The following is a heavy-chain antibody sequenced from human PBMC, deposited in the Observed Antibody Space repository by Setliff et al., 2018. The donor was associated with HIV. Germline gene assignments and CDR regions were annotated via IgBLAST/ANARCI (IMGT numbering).Heavy chain of an antibody. CDR2: IYYSGST. CDR1: GGSISSHY. V-gene: IGHV4-59*11. Sequence: SETLSLTCTVSGGSISSHYWSWIRQPPGKGLEWIGYIYYSGSTNYNPSLKSRVTISVDTSKNQFSLKLSSVTAADTAVYYCARAKRGVDFDYWGQGTLVTVSS. CDR3: ARAKRGVDFDY. J-gene: IGHJ4*02.